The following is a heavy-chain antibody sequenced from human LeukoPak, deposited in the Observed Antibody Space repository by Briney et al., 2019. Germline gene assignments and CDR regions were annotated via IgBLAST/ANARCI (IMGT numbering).Heavy chain of an antibody. J-gene: IGHJ6*02. CDR2: ISSSGSTI. CDR3: ARVTGRSATYYYYYGMDV. V-gene: IGHV3-48*03. CDR1: GFTFSSYE. Sequence: QTGGPLRLSCAASGFTFSSYEMNRVRQAPGKGLEWVSYISSSGSTIYYADSVKGRFTISRDNAKNSPYLQMNSLRAEDTAVYYCARVTGRSATYYYYYGMDVWGQGTTVTVSS. D-gene: IGHD5-18*01.